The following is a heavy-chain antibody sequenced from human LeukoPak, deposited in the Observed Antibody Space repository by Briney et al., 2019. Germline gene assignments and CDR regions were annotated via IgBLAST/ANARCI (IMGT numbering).Heavy chain of an antibody. CDR2: IIPIFGTA. CDR3: ARDRGYSYGPFNWFDP. CDR1: GGTFSSYA. J-gene: IGHJ5*02. D-gene: IGHD5-18*01. V-gene: IGHV1-69*13. Sequence: GASVKVSCKASGGTFSSYAISWVRQAPGQGLEWMGGIIPIFGTANYAQKFQGRVTITADESTSTAYMELSSLRSEDTAVYCCARDRGYSYGPFNWFDPWGQGTLVTVSS.